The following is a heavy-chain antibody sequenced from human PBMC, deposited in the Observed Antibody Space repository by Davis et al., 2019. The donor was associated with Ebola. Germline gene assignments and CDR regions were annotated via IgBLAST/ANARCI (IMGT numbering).Heavy chain of an antibody. CDR1: GYSFTNYW. CDR2: ISPGDSDT. CDR3: ARQKSTYYYMDV. Sequence: GESLKISCKGSGYSFTNYWIGWVRQMPGKGLEWMGIISPGDSDTRYSPSFQGQVTISADTSISTAYLQWSSLKASNTAIYYCARQKSTYYYMDVWVKGTTVTVSS. V-gene: IGHV5-51*01. D-gene: IGHD5/OR15-5a*01. J-gene: IGHJ6*03.